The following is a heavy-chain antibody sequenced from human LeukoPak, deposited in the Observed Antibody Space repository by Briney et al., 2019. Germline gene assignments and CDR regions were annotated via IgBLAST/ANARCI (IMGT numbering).Heavy chain of an antibody. D-gene: IGHD6-19*01. CDR1: GFTVSSIY. Sequence: GGSLRLSCAVSGFTVSSIYMSWVRQAPGKGLEWVSGISGSGGSTHYADSVKGRFTISRDNSKTTVYLQVNSLRAEDTALYYCAKDRSIAVASTTAFEYWGQGTLVTVSS. CDR2: ISGSGGST. V-gene: IGHV3-23*01. J-gene: IGHJ4*02. CDR3: AKDRSIAVASTTAFEY.